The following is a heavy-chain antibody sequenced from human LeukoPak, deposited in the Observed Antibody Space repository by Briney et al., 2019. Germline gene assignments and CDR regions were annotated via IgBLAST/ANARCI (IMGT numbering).Heavy chain of an antibody. J-gene: IGHJ5*02. CDR3: AREDCSGGSCYPIDP. Sequence: GGSLRLSCAASGFTFSSYSMNWVRQAPGKGLEWVSSISSSSSYIYYADSVKGRLTISRDNAKNSLYLQMNSLRAEDTAVYYCAREDCSGGSCYPIDPWGQGTLVTVSS. V-gene: IGHV3-21*01. D-gene: IGHD2-15*01. CDR2: ISSSSSYI. CDR1: GFTFSSYS.